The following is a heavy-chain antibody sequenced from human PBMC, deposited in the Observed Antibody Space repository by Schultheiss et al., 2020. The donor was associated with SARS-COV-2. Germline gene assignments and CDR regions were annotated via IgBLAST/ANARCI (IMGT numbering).Heavy chain of an antibody. CDR1: GGSISSSNW. CDR3: ARAGLTYYYGSSGYYGDY. D-gene: IGHD3-22*01. CDR2: IYHSGST. Sequence: SETLSLTCAVSGGSISSSNWWSWVRQPPGKGLEWIGEIYHSGSTNYNPSLKSRVTISVDTSKNQFSLKLSSVTAADTAVYYCARAGLTYYYGSSGYYGDYWGLGTLVTVSS. V-gene: IGHV4-4*02. J-gene: IGHJ4*02.